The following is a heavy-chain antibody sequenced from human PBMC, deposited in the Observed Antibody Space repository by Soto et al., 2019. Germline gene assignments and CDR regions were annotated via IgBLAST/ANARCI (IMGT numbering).Heavy chain of an antibody. V-gene: IGHV3-23*01. D-gene: IGHD3-3*01. Sequence: HPGGSLRLSCAASGFTFSSYAMSWVRQAPGKGLEWVSAISGSGGSTYYADSVKGRFTISRDNSKNTLYLQMNSLRAEDTAVYYCAKSKIDFGVVIPRLFDYWGQGTLVTVSS. CDR1: GFTFSSYA. CDR3: AKSKIDFGVVIPRLFDY. CDR2: ISGSGGST. J-gene: IGHJ4*02.